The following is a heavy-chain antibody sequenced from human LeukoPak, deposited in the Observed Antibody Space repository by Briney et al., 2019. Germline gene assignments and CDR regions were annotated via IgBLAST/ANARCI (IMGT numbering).Heavy chain of an antibody. CDR1: GGSISSSSYY. CDR2: IYYSGST. D-gene: IGHD6-6*01. V-gene: IGHV4-39*07. J-gene: IGHJ4*02. CDR3: ARVSSSSQGLDY. Sequence: SETLSLTCTVSGGSISSSSYYWGWIRQPPGKGLEWIGSIYYSGSTYYNPSLKSRVTISVDTSKNQFSLKLSSVTAADTAVYYCARVSSSSQGLDYWGQGTLVTVSS.